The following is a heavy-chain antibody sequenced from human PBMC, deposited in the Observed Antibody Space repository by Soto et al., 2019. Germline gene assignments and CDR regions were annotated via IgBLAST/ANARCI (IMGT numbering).Heavy chain of an antibody. CDR2: INAGNGNT. V-gene: IGHV1-3*01. D-gene: IGHD3-10*01. CDR3: ARDLTWGYGSGPWWFDP. CDR1: GYTFTSYA. J-gene: IGHJ5*02. Sequence: ASVKVSCKASGYTFTSYAMHWVRQAPGQRLEWMGWINAGNGNTKYSQKFQGRVTITRDTSASTAYMELSSLRSEDTAVYYCARDLTWGYGSGPWWFDPWGQGTLVTVSS.